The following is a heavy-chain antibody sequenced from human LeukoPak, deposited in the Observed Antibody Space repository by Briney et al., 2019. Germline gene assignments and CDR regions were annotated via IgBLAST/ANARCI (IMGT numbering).Heavy chain of an antibody. D-gene: IGHD5-18*01. Sequence: SETLSLTCTVSGGSISSFYWSWIRQPPGKGLEWIGYIYYSGSINYNSSLKSRVTISVDTSKNQFSLKLSSVTAADTAVYYCARTDTTYFDYWGQGTLVTVSS. CDR2: IYYSGSI. CDR3: ARTDTTYFDY. CDR1: GGSISSFY. J-gene: IGHJ4*02. V-gene: IGHV4-59*01.